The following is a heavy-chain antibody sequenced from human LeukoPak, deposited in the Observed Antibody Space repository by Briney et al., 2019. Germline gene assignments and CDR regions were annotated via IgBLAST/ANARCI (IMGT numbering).Heavy chain of an antibody. Sequence: ASVKVSCKASGYTFTSYGISWVRQAPGQGLEWMGWISAYNGNTNYAQKFQGRVTMTRDTSTSTVYMELSSLRSEDTAVYYCARDRKEDCSSTSCYWWFDPWGQGTLVTVSS. D-gene: IGHD2-2*01. V-gene: IGHV1-18*01. CDR1: GYTFTSYG. CDR3: ARDRKEDCSSTSCYWWFDP. CDR2: ISAYNGNT. J-gene: IGHJ5*02.